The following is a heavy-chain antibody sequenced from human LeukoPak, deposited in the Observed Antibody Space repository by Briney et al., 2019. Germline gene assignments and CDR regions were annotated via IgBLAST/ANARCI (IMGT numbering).Heavy chain of an antibody. CDR2: ISSSSSYI. Sequence: GGSLRLSCAASGFTFSSYSMNWVRQAPGKGLEWVSSISSSSSYIYYADSVKGRFTISRDNAKNSLYLQMNSLRAEDTAVYYCARDGAVATIPAMDYWGQGTLVTVSS. CDR3: ARDGAVATIPAMDY. D-gene: IGHD5-12*01. CDR1: GFTFSSYS. J-gene: IGHJ4*02. V-gene: IGHV3-21*01.